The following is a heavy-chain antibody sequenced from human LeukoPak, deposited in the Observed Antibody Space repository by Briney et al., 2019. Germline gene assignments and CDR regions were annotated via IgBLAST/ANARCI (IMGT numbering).Heavy chain of an antibody. CDR3: AKGRVTMIVVVTPFDH. Sequence: GGSLRLSCAASGFTFSSYGMSWVRQAPGKGLEWVSAISGSGGSTYYADSVEGRFTVSRDNSKNTLYLQMNSLRAEDTAVYYCAKGRVTMIVVVTPFDHWGQGTLVTVSS. V-gene: IGHV3-23*01. J-gene: IGHJ4*02. CDR1: GFTFSSYG. CDR2: ISGSGGST. D-gene: IGHD3-22*01.